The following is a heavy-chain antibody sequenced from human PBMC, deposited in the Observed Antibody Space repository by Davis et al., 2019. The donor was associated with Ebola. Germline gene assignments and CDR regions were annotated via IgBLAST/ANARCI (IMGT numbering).Heavy chain of an antibody. CDR1: GYNFIEYF. CDR2: INSNNGDT. Sequence: ASVKVSCKASGYNFIEYFMHWVRQAPGQGLEWMGRINSNNGDTNYAQKFQGRVTMTRDTSISTTYLELSRLRSDDTAVYYCARELVVTGHKSADYWGQGTLVTVSS. CDR3: ARELVVTGHKSADY. J-gene: IGHJ4*02. D-gene: IGHD2-21*02. V-gene: IGHV1-2*02.